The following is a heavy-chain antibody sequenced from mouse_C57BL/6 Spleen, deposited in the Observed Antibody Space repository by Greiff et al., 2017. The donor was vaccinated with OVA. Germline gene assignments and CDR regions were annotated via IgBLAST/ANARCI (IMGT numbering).Heavy chain of an antibody. J-gene: IGHJ4*01. CDR2: INPNNGGT. Sequence: EVQLQQSGPELVKPGASVKIPCKASGYTFTDYYMNWVKQSHGKSLEWIGDINPNNGGTSYNQKFKGKATLTVDKSSSTAYMELRSLTSEDSAVYYCARWATGTDAMDYWGQGTSVTVSS. CDR1: GYTFTDYY. D-gene: IGHD4-1*01. CDR3: ARWATGTDAMDY. V-gene: IGHV1-26*01.